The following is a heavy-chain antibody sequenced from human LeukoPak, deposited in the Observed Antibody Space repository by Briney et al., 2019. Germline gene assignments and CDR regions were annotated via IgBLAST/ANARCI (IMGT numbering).Heavy chain of an antibody. CDR1: GFNFGDNA. Sequence: GGSLRLSCTTSGFNFGDNAMTWVRQAPGKGLEWVGFISSKAYRGTTEYAASVKGRFTISRDDSKSVVYLQMNSLKSEDTAVYYCSRGPIQLWVHNGVDVWGQGTTVTVSS. CDR3: SRGPIQLWVHNGVDV. CDR2: ISSKAYRGTT. J-gene: IGHJ6*02. V-gene: IGHV3-49*04. D-gene: IGHD5-18*01.